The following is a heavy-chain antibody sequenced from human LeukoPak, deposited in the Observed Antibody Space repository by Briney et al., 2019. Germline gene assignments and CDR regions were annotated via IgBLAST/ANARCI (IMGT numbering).Heavy chain of an antibody. D-gene: IGHD2-2*01. CDR1: GGSIISYY. V-gene: IGHV4-59*08. J-gene: IGHJ6*03. CDR3: ARHSSSTTYYYYMDV. CDR2: IYYSGST. Sequence: SETLSLTCTVSGGSIISYYWSWIRQPPGKGLEWIGDIYYSGSTNYNPSLESRVTISVDTSKSQFSLKLSSVTAADTAVYYCARHSSSTTYYYYMDVWGKGTTVTVSS.